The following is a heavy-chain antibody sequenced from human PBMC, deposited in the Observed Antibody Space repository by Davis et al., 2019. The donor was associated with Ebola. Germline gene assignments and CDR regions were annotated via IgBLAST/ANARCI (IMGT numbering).Heavy chain of an antibody. CDR3: ARGVGVLVLMVYAIDY. D-gene: IGHD2-8*01. CDR2: INPNSGGT. CDR1: GYTFTGYY. J-gene: IGHJ4*02. Sequence: ASVKVSCKASGYTFTGYYMHCVRHAPGPGLEWLGRINPNSGGTNYAQKFQGRVTMTRDTSISTAYMELSRLRSDGTAVYYCARGVGVLVLMVYAIDYWGQGTLVTVSS. V-gene: IGHV1-2*06.